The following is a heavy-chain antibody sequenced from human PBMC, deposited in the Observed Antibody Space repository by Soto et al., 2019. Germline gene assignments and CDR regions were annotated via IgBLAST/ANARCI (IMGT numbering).Heavy chain of an antibody. D-gene: IGHD3-10*01. CDR3: ARDRARTTNAFDI. V-gene: IGHV3-21*01. J-gene: IGHJ3*02. CDR1: GFTFTTYS. CDR2: ISGSGTYI. Sequence: SLRLSCAASGFTFTTYSLTWVRQAPGKGLEWVSSISGSGTYIFYADSVKGRFTISRDNAKNSLYLQMNSLRAEDTAVYFCARDRARTTNAFDIWGQGTMVTVS.